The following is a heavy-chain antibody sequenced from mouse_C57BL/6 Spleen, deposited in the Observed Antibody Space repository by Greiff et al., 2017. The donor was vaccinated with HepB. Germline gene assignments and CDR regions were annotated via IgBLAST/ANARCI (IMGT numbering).Heavy chain of an antibody. D-gene: IGHD1-1*01. CDR1: GYTFTSYW. CDR3: AGITTVASWYFDV. V-gene: IGHV1-7*01. J-gene: IGHJ1*03. CDR2: INPSSGYT. Sequence: VQLQQSGAELAKPGASVKLSCKASGYTFTSYWMHWVNQRPGQGLEWIGYINPSSGYTKYNQKFKDKATLTADKSSSTAYMQLSSLTYEDSAVYYCAGITTVASWYFDVWGTGTTVTVSS.